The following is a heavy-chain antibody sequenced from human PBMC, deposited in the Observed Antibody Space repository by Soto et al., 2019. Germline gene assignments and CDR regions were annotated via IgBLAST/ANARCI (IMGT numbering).Heavy chain of an antibody. CDR3: ARDTDFWSGYSLVRSPYYMDV. D-gene: IGHD3-3*01. J-gene: IGHJ6*03. V-gene: IGHV3-48*01. CDR2: ISSSSSTI. Sequence: GGSLRLSCAASRFTFSSYDMHWVRQDPGKGLEWVSYISSSSSTIYYADSVKGRFTISRDNAKNSLYLQMDSLRAEDTAVYYCARDTDFWSGYSLVRSPYYMDVWGKGTTVTVSS. CDR1: RFTFSSYD.